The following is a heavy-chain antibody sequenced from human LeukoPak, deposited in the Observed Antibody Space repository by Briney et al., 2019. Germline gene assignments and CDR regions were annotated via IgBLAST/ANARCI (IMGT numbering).Heavy chain of an antibody. CDR1: GFTFSSHG. V-gene: IGHV3-30*02. D-gene: IGHD6-13*01. J-gene: IGHJ2*01. CDR3: AKDRFSSSGISCYFDL. CDR2: IRYDGSNK. Sequence: GGSLRLFCAPSGFTFSSHGMHWVRQAPGRGLEWVAFIRYDGSNKCYAYSVKGRFTISRDNSKNTLYLQMNRLRAEDTAVYYCAKDRFSSSGISCYFDLWGRGTLVTVSS.